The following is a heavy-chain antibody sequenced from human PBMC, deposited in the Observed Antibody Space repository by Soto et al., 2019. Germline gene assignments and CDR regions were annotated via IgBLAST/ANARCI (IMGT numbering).Heavy chain of an antibody. V-gene: IGHV3-23*01. CDR1: GFTFSAYA. J-gene: IGHJ3*02. CDR2: VGGSDTDK. Sequence: EVQLLESGGGVVQPGGSLRLSCAASGFTFSAYAMSWVRQAPGKGLPWVSGVGGSDTDKHYADSVRGRFTVSRDNFKNTLYLQMNSLRADDTAVYYCAKDATAVNGVWDPFDMWGQGTEVSVSS. D-gene: IGHD2-8*01. CDR3: AKDATAVNGVWDPFDM.